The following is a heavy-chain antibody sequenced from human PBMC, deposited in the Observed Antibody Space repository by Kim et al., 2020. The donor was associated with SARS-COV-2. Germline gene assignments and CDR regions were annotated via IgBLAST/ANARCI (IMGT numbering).Heavy chain of an antibody. J-gene: IGHJ6*02. CDR2: ISSSGSTI. V-gene: IGHV3-11*01. Sequence: GGSLRLSCAASGFTFSDYYMSWIRQAPGKGLEWVSYISSSGSTIYYADSVKGRFTISRDNAKNSLYLQMNSLRAEDTAVYYCARDFVVNGFFLGELRYFGGVSYYYYGMDVWGQGTTVTVSS. CDR1: GFTFSDYY. D-gene: IGHD3-9*01. CDR3: ARDFVVNGFFLGELRYFGGVSYYYYGMDV.